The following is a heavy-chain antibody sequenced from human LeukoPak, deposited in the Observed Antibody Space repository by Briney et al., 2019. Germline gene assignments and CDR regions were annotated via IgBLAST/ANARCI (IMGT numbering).Heavy chain of an antibody. V-gene: IGHV4-39*01. CDR2: IYYSGST. Sequence: PGGSLRLSCAASGFTFSSYGMRWVRQPPGKGLEWIGSIYYSGSTYYNPSLKSRVTISVDTSKNQFSLKLNSVTATDTAVYYCASGSKSSGSPFDDWGQGTLVTVSS. CDR1: GFTFSSYG. J-gene: IGHJ4*02. D-gene: IGHD6-19*01. CDR3: ASGSKSSGSPFDD.